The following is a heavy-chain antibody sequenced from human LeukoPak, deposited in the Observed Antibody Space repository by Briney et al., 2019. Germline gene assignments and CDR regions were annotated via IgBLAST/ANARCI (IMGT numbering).Heavy chain of an antibody. CDR1: GFTFSSYS. D-gene: IGHD2-2*01. CDR2: ISSSSSTI. V-gene: IGHV3-48*04. Sequence: PGGSLRLSCAASGFTFSSYSMNWVRQAPGKGLEWVSYISSSSSTIYYADSVKGRFTISRDNAKNTLYLQMNSLRAEDTAVYYCAKPADVGYQLLYYFDYWGQGTLVTVSS. CDR3: AKPADVGYQLLYYFDY. J-gene: IGHJ4*02.